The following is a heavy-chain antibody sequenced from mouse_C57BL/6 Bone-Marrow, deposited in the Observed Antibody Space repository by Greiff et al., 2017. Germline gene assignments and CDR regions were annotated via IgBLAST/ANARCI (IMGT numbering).Heavy chain of an antibody. CDR1: GYTFTSYW. CDR2: IDPSDSYT. J-gene: IGHJ4*01. V-gene: IGHV1-59*01. Sequence: QVQLQQPGAELVRPGTSVKLSCKASGYTFTSYWMHWVKQRPGQGLEWIGVIDPSDSYTNYNQKFKGKATCTVDTSSSTAYMQLSSLTSEDSAVYYCARSGVITTVVATWDYAMDYWGQGTSVTVSS. D-gene: IGHD1-1*01. CDR3: ARSGVITTVVATWDYAMDY.